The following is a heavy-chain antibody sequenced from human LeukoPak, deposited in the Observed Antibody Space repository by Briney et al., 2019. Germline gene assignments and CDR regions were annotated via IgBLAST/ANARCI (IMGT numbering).Heavy chain of an antibody. CDR1: GFTFSTYN. D-gene: IGHD6-13*01. Sequence: GGSLRLSCAASGFTFSTYNMNWVRQAPGKGLEWVSSISGSSSYIYYADSVKGRFTISRDNAKNSLYLQMNSLRAEDTAVYYCAKGRRYSSSWEPFDYWGQGTLVTVSS. CDR3: AKGRRYSSSWEPFDY. J-gene: IGHJ4*02. CDR2: ISGSSSYI. V-gene: IGHV3-21*01.